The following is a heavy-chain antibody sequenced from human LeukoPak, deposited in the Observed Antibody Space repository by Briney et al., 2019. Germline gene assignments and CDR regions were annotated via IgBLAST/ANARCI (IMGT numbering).Heavy chain of an antibody. Sequence: GASVKVSCKASGYTFTIYYMHWVRQAPGQGLEWMGIINPTGDSTTYAQKFQGRVTMTRDTSTSTVYMELSSLRSEDTAVYYCARGNHKHIVVVIATELWHYGMDVWGQGTTVTVSS. D-gene: IGHD2-21*01. CDR2: INPTGDST. CDR1: GYTFTIYY. CDR3: ARGNHKHIVVVIATELWHYGMDV. J-gene: IGHJ6*02. V-gene: IGHV1-46*01.